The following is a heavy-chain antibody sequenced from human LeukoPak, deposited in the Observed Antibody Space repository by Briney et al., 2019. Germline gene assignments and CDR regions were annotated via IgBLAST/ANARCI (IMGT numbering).Heavy chain of an antibody. CDR1: GFTFSSYS. V-gene: IGHV3-21*01. J-gene: IGHJ6*03. CDR2: ISSSSSYI. CDR3: ARVRREMKRSLGRTTEYSYYYYMDV. Sequence: GGSLRLSCAASGFTFSSYSMNWVRQAPGKGLEWVSSISSSSSYIYYADSVKGRFTISRDNAKNSLYLQMNSLRAEDTAVYYCARVRREMKRSLGRTTEYSYYYYMDVWGKGTTVTVSS. D-gene: IGHD1/OR15-1a*01.